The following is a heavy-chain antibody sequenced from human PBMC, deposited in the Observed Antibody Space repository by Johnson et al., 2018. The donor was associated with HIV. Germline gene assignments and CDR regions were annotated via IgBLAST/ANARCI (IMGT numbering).Heavy chain of an antibody. CDR2: INWNGGST. V-gene: IGHV3-20*04. CDR3: ARDQVAIVVVTADAFAI. D-gene: IGHD2-21*02. J-gene: IGHJ3*02. Sequence: VQLVESGGGVVRPGGSLRLSCAASGFTFDDYGMSWVRQAPGKGLEWVSGINWNGGSTGYADSVKGRCTISRDNAKNTLYLQMNSLRAEDTAVYYCARDQVAIVVVTADAFAIWGQGTMVTVSS. CDR1: GFTFDDYG.